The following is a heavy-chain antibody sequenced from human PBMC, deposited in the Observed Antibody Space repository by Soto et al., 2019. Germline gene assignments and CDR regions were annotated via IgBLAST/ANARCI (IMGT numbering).Heavy chain of an antibody. CDR1: GGSISSYY. Sequence: TLSLTCTVSGGSISSYYWSWIRQPPGKGLEWIGYIYYSGSTNYNPSLKSRVTISVDTSRNQFSLKLSSVTAADTAVYYCARGLGIAVAGVVMYYYYGMDVWGQGTTVTVSS. CDR2: IYYSGST. CDR3: ARGLGIAVAGVVMYYYYGMDV. J-gene: IGHJ6*02. D-gene: IGHD6-19*01. V-gene: IGHV4-59*01.